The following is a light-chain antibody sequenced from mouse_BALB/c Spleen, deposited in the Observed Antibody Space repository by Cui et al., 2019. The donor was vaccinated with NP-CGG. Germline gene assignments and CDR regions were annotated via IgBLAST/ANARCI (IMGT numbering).Light chain of an antibody. V-gene: IGLV1*01. CDR3: ALWYSNHWV. J-gene: IGLJ1*01. CDR2: GTN. CDR1: TGAVTTSNY. Sequence: QSFVPQESALTTSPGETVTLTCRSSTGAVTTSNYANWVQEKPDHLFTGLIGGTNNRAPGIPARFSGSLIGDKAALTITGAQTDDEAIYFCALWYSNHWVFGGGTKLTVL.